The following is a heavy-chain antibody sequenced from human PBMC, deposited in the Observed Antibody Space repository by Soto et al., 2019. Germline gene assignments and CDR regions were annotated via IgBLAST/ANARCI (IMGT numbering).Heavy chain of an antibody. CDR1: GFTFSSYG. Sequence: AGGSLRLSCAASGFTFSSYGMHWVRQAPGKGLEWVAVISYDGSNKYYADSVKGRFTISRDNSKNTLYLQMNSLRAEDTAVYYCAKTERAYDFWSGYYIYWGQGTLVTVSS. CDR3: AKTERAYDFWSGYYIY. V-gene: IGHV3-30*18. D-gene: IGHD3-3*01. J-gene: IGHJ4*02. CDR2: ISYDGSNK.